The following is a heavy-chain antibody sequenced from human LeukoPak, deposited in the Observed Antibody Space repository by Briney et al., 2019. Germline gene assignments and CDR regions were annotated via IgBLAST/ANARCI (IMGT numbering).Heavy chain of an antibody. CDR3: ARDYSGCYPGFDP. CDR1: GFTFSDYY. J-gene: IGHJ5*02. V-gene: IGHV3-11*01. D-gene: IGHD1-26*01. Sequence: GGSLRLSCAASGFTFSDYYMSWIRQAPGKGLEWVSYISSSGSTIYYADSVKGRFTISRDKAKNSLYLQKNRLRAEETEVYYCARDYSGCYPGFDPWGQGTLVTVSS. CDR2: ISSSGSTI.